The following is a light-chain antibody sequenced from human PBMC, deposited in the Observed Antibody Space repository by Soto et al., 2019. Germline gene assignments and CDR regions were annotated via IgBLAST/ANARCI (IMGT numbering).Light chain of an antibody. CDR3: SSYTSSSTSLV. Sequence: QSALTQPASVSGSPGQSITISCTGTSSDVGGYNYVSWYQQHPGKAPKLMIYEVSNRPSGVSNRFSGSKSGNTASLTISGLQAEDAADYYCSSYTSSSTSLVFGGGTKLTVL. CDR2: EVS. V-gene: IGLV2-14*01. J-gene: IGLJ3*02. CDR1: SSDVGGYNY.